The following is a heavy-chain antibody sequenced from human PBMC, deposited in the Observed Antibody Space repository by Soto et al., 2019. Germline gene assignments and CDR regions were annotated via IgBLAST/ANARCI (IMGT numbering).Heavy chain of an antibody. V-gene: IGHV4-59*08. D-gene: IGHD3-3*01. CDR2: IHYSGNT. CDR3: ARGHYDFWSGYFATIDY. Sequence: SETLSLTCTVSGGSISNYYWSWIRQPPGKGLEWIGYIHYSGNTKYNPSLKSRVTISADTSKNQFSLKSSSVTAADTAVYYCARGHYDFWSGYFATIDYWGQGTLVTVSS. J-gene: IGHJ4*02. CDR1: GGSISNYY.